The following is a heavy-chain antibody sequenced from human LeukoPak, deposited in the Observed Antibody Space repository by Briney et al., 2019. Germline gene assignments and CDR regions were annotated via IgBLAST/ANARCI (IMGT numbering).Heavy chain of an antibody. J-gene: IGHJ5*02. CDR1: GGTFSSYA. Sequence: SVKVSCKTSGGTFSSYAISWVRQAPGQGLEWMGGIIPIFDTTNYAQKFQGRVTVTTDESTSTAHMELSSLTSEDTAVCYCARVSRDIVLVPAAIRGWFDPWGQGTLVTVSS. CDR3: ARVSRDIVLVPAAIRGWFDP. V-gene: IGHV1-69*05. CDR2: IIPIFDTT. D-gene: IGHD2-2*01.